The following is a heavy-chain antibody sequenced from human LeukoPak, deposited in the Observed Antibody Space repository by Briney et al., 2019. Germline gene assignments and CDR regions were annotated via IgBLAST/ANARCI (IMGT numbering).Heavy chain of an antibody. CDR1: GGSISSYY. D-gene: IGHD4-17*01. Sequence: PSETLSLTCTVSGGSISSYYWSWIRQPPGKGLEWIGYIYYSGSTNYNPSLKSRVTISVDTSKNQFSLKLSSVTAADTAVYYCARSRHDYGDYVPFDYWGQGTLVTVSS. V-gene: IGHV4-59*01. CDR2: IYYSGST. J-gene: IGHJ4*02. CDR3: ARSRHDYGDYVPFDY.